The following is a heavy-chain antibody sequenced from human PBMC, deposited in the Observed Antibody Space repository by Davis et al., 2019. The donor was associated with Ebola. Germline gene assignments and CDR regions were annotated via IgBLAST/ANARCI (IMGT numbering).Heavy chain of an antibody. CDR2: MYYSGST. CDR3: AKGVTGSPRRALDS. J-gene: IGHJ4*02. Sequence: MPSETLSLPCSLSGGSLNGYYWSWVRQPPGKGLEWLGYMYYSGSTNYNPSLMSRVTFSMDTSNNHFSLRLKSVVDADTAVYFCAKGVTGSPRRALDSWGPGTLVIVSS. D-gene: IGHD1-26*01. CDR1: GGSLNGYY. V-gene: IGHV4-59*01.